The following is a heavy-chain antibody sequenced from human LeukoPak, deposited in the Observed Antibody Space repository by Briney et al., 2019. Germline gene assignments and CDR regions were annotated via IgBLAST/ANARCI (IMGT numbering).Heavy chain of an antibody. Sequence: ASVKVSCKASGYTFTSYGISWVRQAPGQGLEWMGWISAYNGNTNYAQKLQGRVTMTTDTSTSTAYMELRSLRSDDTAVYYCARIERLAYCGGDCFYGMDVWGQGTTVTVSS. CDR1: GYTFTSYG. D-gene: IGHD2-21*02. J-gene: IGHJ6*02. CDR2: ISAYNGNT. CDR3: ARIERLAYCGGDCFYGMDV. V-gene: IGHV1-18*01.